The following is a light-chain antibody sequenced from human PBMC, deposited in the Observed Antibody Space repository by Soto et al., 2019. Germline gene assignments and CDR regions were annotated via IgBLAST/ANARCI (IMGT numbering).Light chain of an antibody. V-gene: IGLV1-47*01. CDR3: AAWDDSLSGVV. CDR2: RNN. J-gene: IGLJ2*01. CDR1: SSNIGSNY. Sequence: QSVLTQPPSASGTPGQRVTISCCGSSSNIGSNYVYWYQQLPGTAPKLLIYRNNQRPSGVPDRFSGSKSGTSASLAISGLRSEDEAHYYCAAWDDSLSGVVFGGGTKVTVL.